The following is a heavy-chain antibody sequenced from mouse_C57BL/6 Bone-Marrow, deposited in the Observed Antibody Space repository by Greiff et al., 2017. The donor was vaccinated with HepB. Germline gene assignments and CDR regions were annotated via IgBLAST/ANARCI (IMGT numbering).Heavy chain of an antibody. J-gene: IGHJ2*01. CDR2: INPSSGYT. V-gene: IGHV1-4*01. CDR1: GYTFTSYT. D-gene: IGHD2-14*01. CDR3: AWGTDY. Sequence: QVQLQQSGAELARPGASVKMSCKASGYTFTSYTMHWLKQRPGQGLEWIGYINPSSGYTKYNQKFKDKATLTADKSSSTAYMQLSSLTSEDSAVYYCAWGTDYWGQGTTLTVSS.